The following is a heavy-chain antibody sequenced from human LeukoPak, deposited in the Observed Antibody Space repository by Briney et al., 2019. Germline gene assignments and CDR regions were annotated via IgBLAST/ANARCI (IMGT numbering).Heavy chain of an antibody. D-gene: IGHD3-10*01. CDR2: INPNSGGT. CDR1: GYTFTSYY. Sequence: ASVKVSCKASGYTFTSYYMHWVRQAPGQGLEWMGWINPNSGGTNYAQKFQGRVTTTRDTSISTAYMELSSLRSEDTAVYYCARNAGRLWFGDTTSHFDYWGQGTLVTVSS. J-gene: IGHJ4*02. V-gene: IGHV1-2*02. CDR3: ARNAGRLWFGDTTSHFDY.